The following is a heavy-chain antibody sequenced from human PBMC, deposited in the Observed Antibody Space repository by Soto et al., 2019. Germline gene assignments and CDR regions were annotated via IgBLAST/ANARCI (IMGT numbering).Heavy chain of an antibody. Sequence: ASVKVSCKASGYTFTSYYMHWVRQAPGQGLEWMAIINPSGGSTSYAQKFQGRVTMTRDTSTSTVYMELSSLRSEDTAVYYCAEVSSGYYGHFDYWGQGTLVTVSS. J-gene: IGHJ4*02. CDR1: GYTFTSYY. CDR3: AEVSSGYYGHFDY. CDR2: INPSGGST. D-gene: IGHD3-22*01. V-gene: IGHV1-46*01.